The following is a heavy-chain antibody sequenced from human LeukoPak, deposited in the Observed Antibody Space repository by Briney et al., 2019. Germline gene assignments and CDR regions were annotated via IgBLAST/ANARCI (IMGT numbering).Heavy chain of an antibody. J-gene: IGHJ4*02. D-gene: IGHD3-22*01. CDR2: ISYDGSNK. CDR1: GFTFSSYA. Sequence: RGSLRLSCAASGFTFSSYAMHWVRQAPGKGLEWVAVISYDGSNKYYADSVKGRFTISRDNSKNTLYLQMNSLRAEDTAVYYCARGRGRYDSSGYRSSSPSYYFDYWGQGTLVTVSS. V-gene: IGHV3-30-3*01. CDR3: ARGRGRYDSSGYRSSSPSYYFDY.